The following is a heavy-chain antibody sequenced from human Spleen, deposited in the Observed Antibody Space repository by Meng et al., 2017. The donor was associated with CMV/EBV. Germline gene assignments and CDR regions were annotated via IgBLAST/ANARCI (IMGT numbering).Heavy chain of an antibody. J-gene: IGHJ4*02. D-gene: IGHD1-20*01. CDR2: ISYSGST. CDR3: ARVSLTGNFDY. V-gene: IGHV4-39*07. Sequence: VPCGSISSSRCYWGWIRQPTGKGLEWIGSISYSGSTYYNPSIKSRVTISVDTSKNQFSLKLSSVTAAETAVYYCARVSLTGNFDYWGQGTLVTVSS. CDR1: CGSISSSRCY.